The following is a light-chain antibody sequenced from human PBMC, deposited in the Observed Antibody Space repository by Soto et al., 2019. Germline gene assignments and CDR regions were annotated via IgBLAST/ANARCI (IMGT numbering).Light chain of an antibody. CDR1: QSVSAN. V-gene: IGKV3-15*01. CDR2: AAS. J-gene: IGKJ2*01. CDR3: QQYKNWPPYT. Sequence: EIVMTQSPATLSVSPGERATLSCRASQSVSANLAWYQQKPGQAPRLLISAASTMATGIPARFSGSGSGTACTLTISSLQSEDFAVYYCQQYKNWPPYTFGQGTKLEIK.